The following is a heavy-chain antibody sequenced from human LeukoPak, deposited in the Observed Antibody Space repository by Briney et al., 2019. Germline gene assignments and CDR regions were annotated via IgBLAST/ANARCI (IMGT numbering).Heavy chain of an antibody. V-gene: IGHV3-23*01. J-gene: IGHJ5*02. CDR2: ISGSGDGT. CDR1: GFTFSSDA. CDR3: ANKPAGFDP. Sequence: GGSLRLSCTSSGFTFSSDAMTWVRQAPGKGLEWVSSISGSGDGTYYADSVRGRFTISRDNSKNTLYLQMNSLRAEDTAVYYCANKPAGFDPWGQGTLVTVSS. D-gene: IGHD1-14*01.